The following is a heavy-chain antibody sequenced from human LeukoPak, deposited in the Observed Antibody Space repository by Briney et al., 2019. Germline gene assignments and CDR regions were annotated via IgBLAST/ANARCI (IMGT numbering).Heavy chain of an antibody. J-gene: IGHJ4*02. D-gene: IGHD1-1*01. Sequence: SETLSLTCTLSGDSFGPFSWSWIRQPPGQGLEWIAYIQASGDTSFDPALKSRFTVSMDTSRNEFSLNLRSVAAADTAVYYCARLVRDWNDHFDYWGQGTLVTVSS. CDR2: IQASGDT. V-gene: IGHV4-4*09. CDR3: ARLVRDWNDHFDY. CDR1: GDSFGPFS.